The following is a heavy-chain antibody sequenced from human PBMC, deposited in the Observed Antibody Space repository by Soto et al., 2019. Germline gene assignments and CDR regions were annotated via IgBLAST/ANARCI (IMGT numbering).Heavy chain of an antibody. J-gene: IGHJ6*02. Sequence: ASVKVSCKASGYRFTSNGISWVRQAPGQGLEWMGRISAYSGNTNYAQKLQGRVTMTTDTSTSTAYMELRGLRSDDTAVYFCARLRCSSTSCYTGYYYYAMDVWGQGTAVTVSS. CDR3: ARLRCSSTSCYTGYYYYAMDV. CDR2: ISAYSGNT. D-gene: IGHD2-2*02. V-gene: IGHV1-18*04. CDR1: GYRFTSNG.